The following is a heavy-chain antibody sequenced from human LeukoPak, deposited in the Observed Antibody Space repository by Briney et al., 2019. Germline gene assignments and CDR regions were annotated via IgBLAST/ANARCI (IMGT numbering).Heavy chain of an antibody. V-gene: IGHV1-18*01. CDR3: ARVCSNGVCFPRDY. J-gene: IGHJ4*02. D-gene: IGHD2-8*01. CDR1: GYTLSDYV. CDR2: ITTYNGNR. Sequence: ASVKVSCMASGYTLSDYVIGWVRQAPGQGLEWVGWITTYNGNRKYAEKFQGRVTMTTDTSTSTYYMEMRSLRSDDTAIYYSARVCSNGVCFPRDYWGQGTQITVST.